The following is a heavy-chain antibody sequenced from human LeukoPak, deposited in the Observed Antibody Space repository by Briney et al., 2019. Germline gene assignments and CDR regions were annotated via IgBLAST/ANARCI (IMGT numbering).Heavy chain of an antibody. CDR3: ASIAAAGTFPWYYYYYMDV. CDR1: GGSFSDYY. CDR2: INHSGSA. V-gene: IGHV4-34*01. D-gene: IGHD6-13*01. J-gene: IGHJ6*03. Sequence: SETLSLTCAVYGGSFSDYYWTWIRQAPGKGLEWIGEINHSGSANYNPSLKSRITTSVDTSKNQFSLKLTSVTAADTAVYYCASIAAAGTFPWYYYYYMDVWGKGTTVTVSS.